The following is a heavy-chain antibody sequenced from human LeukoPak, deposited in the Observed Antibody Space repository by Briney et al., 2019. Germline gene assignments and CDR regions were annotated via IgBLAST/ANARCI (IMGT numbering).Heavy chain of an antibody. V-gene: IGHV3-9*01. Sequence: GGSLRLSCTASGVTLSSYAMHWVRQAPGKGLEWVSGISWNSGSIGCADSVKGRFTISRDNAKNSLYLQMNSLRAEDTALYYCAKAVSSSWYRDYFDYWGQGTLVTVSS. CDR2: ISWNSGSI. D-gene: IGHD6-13*01. CDR1: GVTLSSYA. J-gene: IGHJ4*02. CDR3: AKAVSSSWYRDYFDY.